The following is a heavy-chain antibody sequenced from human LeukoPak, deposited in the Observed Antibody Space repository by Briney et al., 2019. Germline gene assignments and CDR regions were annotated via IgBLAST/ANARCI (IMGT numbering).Heavy chain of an antibody. CDR2: IKSKTDGGTT. Sequence: PGGSLRLSCAASGFTFSNAWMSWVRQAPGKGLEWVGRIKSKTDGGTTDYAAPVKGRFTISRDDSKNTLYLQMNSLKTEDTAVYYCTTFSGYYVYFDYWGQGTLVALSS. CDR1: GFTFSNAW. J-gene: IGHJ4*02. D-gene: IGHD3-22*01. CDR3: TTFSGYYVYFDY. V-gene: IGHV3-15*01.